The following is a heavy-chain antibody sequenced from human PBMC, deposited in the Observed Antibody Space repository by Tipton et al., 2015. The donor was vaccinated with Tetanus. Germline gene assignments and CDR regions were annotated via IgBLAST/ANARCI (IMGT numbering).Heavy chain of an antibody. CDR1: GGSISSSY. J-gene: IGHJ6*02. V-gene: IGHV4-59*12. D-gene: IGHD3-10*01. Sequence: TLSLTCTVSGGSISSSYWSFIRQPPGKGLEWIGRMFYTGTSDYNPSLKSRVTISEDRSKNQISLRLRSVTAADTAVYYCARVKGTYNHYGLDVWGQGTTVTVAS. CDR2: MFYTGTS. CDR3: ARVKGTYNHYGLDV.